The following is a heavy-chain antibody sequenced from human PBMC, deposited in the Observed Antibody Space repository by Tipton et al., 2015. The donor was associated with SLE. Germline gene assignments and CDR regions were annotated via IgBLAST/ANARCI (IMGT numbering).Heavy chain of an antibody. D-gene: IGHD3-10*02. V-gene: IGHV4-39*07. CDR2: IYYSGSA. J-gene: IGHJ4*01. Sequence: LRLSCTVSGGSISSSPYFWGWIRQPPGKGPEWLGSIYYSGSAYYNPSLKSRVTISVDTSKNQFSLKLTSVTTADTAVYYCARAIYTDYVPGYYFDYWGHGTLVTVSS. CDR1: GGSISSSPYF. CDR3: ARAIYTDYVPGYYFDY.